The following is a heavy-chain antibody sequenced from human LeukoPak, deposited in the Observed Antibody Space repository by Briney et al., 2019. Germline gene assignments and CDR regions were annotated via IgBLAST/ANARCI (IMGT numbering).Heavy chain of an antibody. J-gene: IGHJ5*02. Sequence: SETLSLTCTASGGSISSYYWSWIRQPPGKGLEWIGYIYYSGSTNYNPSLKSRVTISVDTSKNQFSLKLSSVTAADTAVYYCARRLGDRFDPWGQGTLVTVSS. D-gene: IGHD3-10*01. V-gene: IGHV4-59*08. CDR3: ARRLGDRFDP. CDR2: IYYSGST. CDR1: GGSISSYY.